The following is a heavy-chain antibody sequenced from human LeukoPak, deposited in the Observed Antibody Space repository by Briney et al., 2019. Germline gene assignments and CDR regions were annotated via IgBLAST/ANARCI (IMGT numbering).Heavy chain of an antibody. Sequence: GSLRLSCAASGFTFSTYWMHWVRQAPGKGLVWVSHINTDGSSTSYADSVKGRFTISRDNAKNTLYLQMNSLRGEDSAVYYCTRSLATKYWGQGSLLTVSS. CDR1: GFTFSTYW. CDR3: TRSLATKY. D-gene: IGHD5-24*01. CDR2: INTDGSST. V-gene: IGHV3-74*01. J-gene: IGHJ4*02.